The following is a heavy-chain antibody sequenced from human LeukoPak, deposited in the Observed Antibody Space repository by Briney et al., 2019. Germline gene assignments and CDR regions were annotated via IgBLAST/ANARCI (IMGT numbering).Heavy chain of an antibody. D-gene: IGHD4-17*01. Sequence: ASVKVSCKASGYTFTSYGISWVRQAPGQGLEWMGWISAYNGNTNYAQKLQGRVTMTTDTSTSTAYMELRSLRSDDTAVYYCATSSLRTPRGPLDYWGQGTLVTVSS. CDR1: GYTFTSYG. CDR3: ATSSLRTPRGPLDY. V-gene: IGHV1-18*01. J-gene: IGHJ4*02. CDR2: ISAYNGNT.